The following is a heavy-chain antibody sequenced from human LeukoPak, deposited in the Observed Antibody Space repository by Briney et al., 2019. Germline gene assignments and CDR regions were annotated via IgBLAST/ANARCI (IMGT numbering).Heavy chain of an antibody. CDR2: FDPEGGET. Sequence: ASVKVSCKVSGYTLTELSMHWVRQAPGKGLEWMGGFDPEGGETIYAQKFQGRVTMTEDTSTDTAYMELSSLRSEDTAVYYCATANIVVVPVLEAYYFDYWGQGTLVTVSS. CDR1: GYTLTELS. J-gene: IGHJ4*02. CDR3: ATANIVVVPVLEAYYFDY. D-gene: IGHD2-2*01. V-gene: IGHV1-24*01.